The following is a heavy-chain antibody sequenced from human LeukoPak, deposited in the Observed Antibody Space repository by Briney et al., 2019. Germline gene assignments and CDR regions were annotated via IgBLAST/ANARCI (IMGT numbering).Heavy chain of an antibody. D-gene: IGHD3-22*01. CDR2: ISSSSSYI. CDR3: ARDRDTGYSPLGNYYGMDV. V-gene: IGHV3-21*01. J-gene: IGHJ6*02. CDR1: GFTFSSYS. Sequence: PGGSLRLSCAASGFTFSSYSMNWVRQAPGKGLEWVSSISSSSSYIYYADSVKGRFTISRDNAKNSLYLQMNSLRAEDTAVYYCARDRDTGYSPLGNYYGMDVWGQGTTVTVSS.